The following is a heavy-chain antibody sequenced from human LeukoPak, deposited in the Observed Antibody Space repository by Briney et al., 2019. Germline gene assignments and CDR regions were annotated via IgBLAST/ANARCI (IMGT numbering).Heavy chain of an antibody. CDR2: IRQDGAER. CDR1: GFTFSNHW. D-gene: IGHD3-22*01. CDR3: ARAPYFESSGPL. V-gene: IGHV3-7*01. Sequence: GGSLRLSCAASGFTFSNHWMSWVRQAPGKGLEWVANIRQDGAERYYVDSVKGRFTISRDNAKNSVYLEMNSLRVEDTAVYFCARAPYFESSGPLWGQGTLVTVSS. J-gene: IGHJ4*02.